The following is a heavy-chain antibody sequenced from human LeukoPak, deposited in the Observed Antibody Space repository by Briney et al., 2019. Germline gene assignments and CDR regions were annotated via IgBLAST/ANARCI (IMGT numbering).Heavy chain of an antibody. D-gene: IGHD2-2*01. J-gene: IGHJ4*02. V-gene: IGHV3-21*01. CDR2: ISHISNYI. CDR3: ARCVGSSTSCYDF. CDR1: GFTFSSFS. Sequence: PGGSLRLSCAASGFTFSSFSMNWVRQAPGKGLEWVSSISHISNYIYYADSVKGRFTISRDNAKSSLYLQMNSLRAEDTAVYYCARCVGSSTSCYDFWGQGTLVTVSS.